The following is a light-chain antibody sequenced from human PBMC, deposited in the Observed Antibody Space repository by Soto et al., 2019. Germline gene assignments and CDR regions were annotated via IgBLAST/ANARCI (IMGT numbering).Light chain of an antibody. CDR1: SSDVGDNNY. Sequence: QSALTQPASVSGSPGQSITISCTGTSSDVGDNNYVSWYQQHPGKAPKLMIYDVTHRPSGISNRFSGSKSGNTASLTISGFQAEDEADYYCSSYTSSSTLYVFGTGTKVTVL. V-gene: IGLV2-14*01. J-gene: IGLJ1*01. CDR3: SSYTSSSTLYV. CDR2: DVT.